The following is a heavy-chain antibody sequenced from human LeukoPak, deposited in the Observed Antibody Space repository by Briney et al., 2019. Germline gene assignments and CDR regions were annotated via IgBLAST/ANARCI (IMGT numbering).Heavy chain of an antibody. CDR3: ARDLDFWSGHYYFDY. CDR1: GGSISSYY. D-gene: IGHD3-3*01. V-gene: IGHV4-4*07. CDR2: IYTSGST. Sequence: SETLSLTCTVSGGSISSYYWSWIRQPPGKGLEWIGRIYTSGSTNYNPSLKSRVTMSVDTSKNQFSLKLSSVTAADTAVYYCARDLDFWSGHYYFDYWGQGTLVTVSS. J-gene: IGHJ4*02.